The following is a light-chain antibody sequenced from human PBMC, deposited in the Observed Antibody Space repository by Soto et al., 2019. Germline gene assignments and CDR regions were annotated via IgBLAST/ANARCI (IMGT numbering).Light chain of an antibody. CDR3: SSYTSSSTPLV. Sequence: QSALTQPASVSGSPGQSITISCTGTSSDVCGYNYVSWYQQHPGKAPKLMIYEVSNRPSGVSNRFSGSKSGNTASLTISGLQAEDEADYYGSSYTSSSTPLVFGTGTKVTVL. V-gene: IGLV2-14*01. J-gene: IGLJ1*01. CDR1: SSDVCGYNY. CDR2: EVS.